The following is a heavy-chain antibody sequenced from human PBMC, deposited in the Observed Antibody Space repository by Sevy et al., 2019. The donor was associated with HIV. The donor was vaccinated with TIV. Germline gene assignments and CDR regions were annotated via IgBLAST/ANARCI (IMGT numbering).Heavy chain of an antibody. CDR2: IWYDGSNK. Sequence: GGSLRLSCAASGFTFSNYGMHWVRQAPGKGLEWVAVIWYDGSNKYYADSVKGRFTISRDNSKNTLYLQMNSLRAEDTAVYYCARDQSRISIGGSDYWGQGTLVTVSS. V-gene: IGHV3-33*01. D-gene: IGHD2-15*01. CDR3: ARDQSRISIGGSDY. CDR1: GFTFSNYG. J-gene: IGHJ4*02.